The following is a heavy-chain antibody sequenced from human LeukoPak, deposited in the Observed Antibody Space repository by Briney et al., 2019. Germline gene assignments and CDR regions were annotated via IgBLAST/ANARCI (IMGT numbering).Heavy chain of an antibody. V-gene: IGHV3-23*01. CDR1: TFTYSNYG. Sequence: GGSLRLSCADFTFTYSNYGMSWVRQAPGKGLEWVSGFSGSGGSTYYADSVKGRFTISRDNSKNTLYLQMNSLRAEDTAVYYCARDSSVRGVIPPDYWGQGTLVTVSS. J-gene: IGHJ4*02. CDR3: ARDSSVRGVIPPDY. CDR2: FSGSGGST. D-gene: IGHD3-10*01.